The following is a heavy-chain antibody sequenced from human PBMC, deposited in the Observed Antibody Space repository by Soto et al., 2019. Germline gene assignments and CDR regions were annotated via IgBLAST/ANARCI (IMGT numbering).Heavy chain of an antibody. CDR1: GGSISSSSYY. CDR3: ARTHALTIFGVVSYGMDV. V-gene: IGHV4-39*01. Sequence: SETLSLTCTVSGGSISSSSYYWGWIRQPPGKGLEWIGSIYYSGSTYYNPSLKSRVTISVDTSKNQFSLKLSSVTAADTAVYYCARTHALTIFGVVSYGMDVWGEGTTVTVSS. J-gene: IGHJ6*04. CDR2: IYYSGST. D-gene: IGHD3-3*01.